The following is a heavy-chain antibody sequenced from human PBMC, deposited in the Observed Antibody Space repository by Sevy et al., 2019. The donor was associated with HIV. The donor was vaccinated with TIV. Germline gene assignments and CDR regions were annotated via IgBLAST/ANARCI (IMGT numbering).Heavy chain of an antibody. D-gene: IGHD5-12*01. J-gene: IGHJ5*02. Sequence: SETLSLTCTVSGGPISSYYWSWIRQPPGKKLEWIGYIHYSGSTKYNPSLNSRVTMSVDTSKNQFSLKLTSVTAADTAVYYVARAPPVRSGDDSLNWFDPWGQGTLVTVSS. CDR2: IHYSGST. V-gene: IGHV4-59*01. CDR3: ARAPPVRSGDDSLNWFDP. CDR1: GGPISSYY.